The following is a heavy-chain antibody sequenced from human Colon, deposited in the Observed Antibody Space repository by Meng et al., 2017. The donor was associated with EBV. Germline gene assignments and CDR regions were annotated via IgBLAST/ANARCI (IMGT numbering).Heavy chain of an antibody. J-gene: IGHJ4*02. CDR1: GGSINSGDYY. CDR3: ARNYYFDY. Sequence: QVPESGPGLVKPSETLYLTCTVAGGSINSGDYYWSWIRQPPGKGLEWIGYIYYTGSTYYNPSLKSRVTISMDTSKNQFSLRLSSVTAADTVVYYCARNYYFDYWGQGTLVTVSS. V-gene: IGHV4-30-4*01. CDR2: IYYTGST.